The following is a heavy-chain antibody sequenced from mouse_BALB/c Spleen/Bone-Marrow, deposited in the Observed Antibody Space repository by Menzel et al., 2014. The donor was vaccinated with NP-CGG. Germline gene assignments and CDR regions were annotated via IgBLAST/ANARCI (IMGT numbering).Heavy chain of an antibody. D-gene: IGHD2-1*01. CDR1: GFTFXTYA. J-gene: IGHJ1*01. Sequence: DVMLVESGGGLVKPGGSLKLSCAASGFTFXTYAMSWVRQTPEKRLEWVATISRGGSYIYYPDSVKGRFTISRDNAKNTLYLQMSSLGSEDTAIYYCARRYGNYGNFDVWGAGTTVTVSS. CDR2: ISRGGSYI. V-gene: IGHV5-9-1*01. CDR3: ARRYGNYGNFDV.